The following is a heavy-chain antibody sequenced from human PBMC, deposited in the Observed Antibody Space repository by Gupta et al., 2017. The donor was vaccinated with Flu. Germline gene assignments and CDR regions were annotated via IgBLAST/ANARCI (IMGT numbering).Heavy chain of an antibody. D-gene: IGHD2-21*01. V-gene: IGHV4-31*02. CDR1: GYE. Sequence: GYERRWFGQNAGRGLEWIGYAYYTGTTNNNPSLKSRLTISIDTSRNQFSLKLSSVTAADTAVYYGAGGDSWCDWYNWFDPWGQ. CDR3: AGGDSWCDWYNWFDP. CDR2: AYYTGTT. J-gene: IGHJ5*02.